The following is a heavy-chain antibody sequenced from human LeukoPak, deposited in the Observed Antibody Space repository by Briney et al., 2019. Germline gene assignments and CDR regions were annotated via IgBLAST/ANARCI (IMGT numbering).Heavy chain of an antibody. CDR3: ARDGLLGKGVPFDAFDI. D-gene: IGHD7-27*01. Sequence: SETLPLTCTVSGGSISSYYWSWIRQPAGKGLEWIGRIYTSGSTNYNPSLKSRVTMSVDTSKNQFSLKLSSVTAADTAVYYCARDGLLGKGVPFDAFDIWGQGTMVTVSS. CDR1: GGSISSYY. J-gene: IGHJ3*02. CDR2: IYTSGST. V-gene: IGHV4-4*07.